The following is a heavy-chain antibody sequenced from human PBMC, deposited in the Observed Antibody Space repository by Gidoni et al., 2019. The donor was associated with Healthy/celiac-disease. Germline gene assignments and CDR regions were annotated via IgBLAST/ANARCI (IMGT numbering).Heavy chain of an antibody. D-gene: IGHD1-1*01. J-gene: IGHJ4*02. CDR2: ISGSGGST. V-gene: IGHV3-23*01. Sequence: EVQLLESGGGLVQPGGSLRLSCADYGFTFSSYAMSWVRQAPGKGLEWVSAISGSGGSTYYADSVKGRFTISRDNSKNTLYLQMNSLRAEDTAVYYCAKDRNWNDEVDYWGQGTLVTVSS. CDR3: AKDRNWNDEVDY. CDR1: GFTFSSYA.